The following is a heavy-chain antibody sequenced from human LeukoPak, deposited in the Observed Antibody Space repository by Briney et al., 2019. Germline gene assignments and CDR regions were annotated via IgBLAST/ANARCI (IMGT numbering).Heavy chain of an antibody. V-gene: IGHV4-39*01. CDR3: ARGYCSSTSCYGALYYYYYGMDV. J-gene: IGHJ6*02. D-gene: IGHD2-2*01. CDR2: IYYSGST. CDR1: GGSISSSSYY. Sequence: TSENLSLTCTVSGGSISSSSYYWGWIRQPPGKGLEWIGSIYYSGSTYYNPSLKSRVTISVDTSKNQFSLKLSTVTAADTAVYYCARGYCSSTSCYGALYYYYYGMDVWGQGTTVTVSS.